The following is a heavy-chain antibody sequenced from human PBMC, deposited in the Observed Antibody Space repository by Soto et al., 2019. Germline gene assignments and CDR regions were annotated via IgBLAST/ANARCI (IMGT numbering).Heavy chain of an antibody. CDR3: ARENKRRIAAAGTYFDN. J-gene: IGHJ4*02. CDR1: GGSISSGGYY. V-gene: IGHV4-31*03. CDR2: IYYSGST. D-gene: IGHD6-13*01. Sequence: QVQLQESGPGLVKPSQTLSLTCTVSGGSISSGGYYWSWIRQHPGKGLEWIGYIYYSGSTYYNPSLKSRVTISVDTSKNQFSLKLSSVTAADTAVYYCARENKRRIAAAGTYFDNWGQGTLVTVSS.